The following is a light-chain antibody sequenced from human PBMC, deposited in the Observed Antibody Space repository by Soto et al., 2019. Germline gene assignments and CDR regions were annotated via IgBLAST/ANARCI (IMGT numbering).Light chain of an antibody. CDR1: QSISSSY. CDR2: GAS. V-gene: IGKV3-20*01. J-gene: IGKJ1*01. Sequence: EIVLTQSPGTLSLFPGERATLSCRASQSISSSYLAWYQQKPGQAPRLLIYGASSRATGIPDRFSGAGSATDFTLTISRLEPEDFPVYYCPQYGSAPAWTFGQGTKVEIK. CDR3: PQYGSAPAWT.